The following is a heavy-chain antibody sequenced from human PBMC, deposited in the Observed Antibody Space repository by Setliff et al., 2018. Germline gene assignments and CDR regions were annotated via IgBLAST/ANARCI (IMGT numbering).Heavy chain of an antibody. CDR1: GGTFSSYG. Sequence: ASVKVSCKASGGTFSSYGISWVRQAPGQGLEWMGWISAYNGNTNYAQGFTGRFVFSLNTSVSTAYLQISSLQAEDTAVYYCARLAGLRAAIDNWGQGTLVTVSS. CDR3: ARLAGLRAAIDN. CDR2: ISAYNGNT. J-gene: IGHJ4*02. V-gene: IGHV7-4-1*02. D-gene: IGHD6-19*01.